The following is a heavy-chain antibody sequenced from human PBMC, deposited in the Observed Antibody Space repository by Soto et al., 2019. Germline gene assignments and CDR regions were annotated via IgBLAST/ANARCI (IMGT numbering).Heavy chain of an antibody. CDR2: INPSGGST. CDR1: GYTFTSYY. CDR3: ASKALGYCSGGSCSRDYYYMDV. Sequence: EASVKVSCKASGYTFTSYYMHCVRQAPGQGLEWMGIINPSGGSTSYAQKFQGRVTMTRDTSTSTVYMELSSLRSEDTAVYYCASKALGYCSGGSCSRDYYYMDVWGKGTTVTVSS. D-gene: IGHD2-15*01. J-gene: IGHJ6*03. V-gene: IGHV1-46*03.